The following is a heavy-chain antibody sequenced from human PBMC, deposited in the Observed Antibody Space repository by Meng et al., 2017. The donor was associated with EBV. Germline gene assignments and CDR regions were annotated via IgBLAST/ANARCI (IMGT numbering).Heavy chain of an antibody. V-gene: IGHV3-73*02. CDR2: IRSKAKSYAT. CDR1: GFTFSGSA. CDR3: TRMSSPLDY. D-gene: IGHD2-2*01. J-gene: IGHJ4*02. Sequence: RVESGGGLVQPGGSVKLSCAAVGFTFSGSAMHWVRQASGKGLEWVGRIRSKAKSYATAYAASVKGRFTISRDDSKNTAHLQMNSLKTEDTAVYYCTRMSSPLDYWGQGTLVTVSS.